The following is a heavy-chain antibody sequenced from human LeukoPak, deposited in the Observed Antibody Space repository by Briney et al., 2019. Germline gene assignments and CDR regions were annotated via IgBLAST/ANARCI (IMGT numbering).Heavy chain of an antibody. CDR1: GFTFSSYG. D-gene: IGHD1-26*01. V-gene: IGHV3-48*01. CDR2: ISSSSSTI. J-gene: IGHJ4*02. Sequence: GGSLRLSCAASGFTFSSYGMNWVRQAPGKGLEWVSYISSSSSTIYYAESVKGRFTISRDNSKNTLCLQMNSLRAEDTAVYYCARRTWELLAFDYWGQGTLVTVSS. CDR3: ARRTWELLAFDY.